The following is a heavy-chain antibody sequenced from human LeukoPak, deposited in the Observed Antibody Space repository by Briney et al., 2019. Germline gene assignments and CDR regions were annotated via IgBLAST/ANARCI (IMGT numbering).Heavy chain of an antibody. Sequence: PGGSLTLSCAASGFTFSIHWMSWVRQAPGKGLEWVANRKKDGSEKYYGDSVKGRFTITRDNAKNSLYLQMNSLRAEDTAMYYCARDATVAYSFDDWGQGTLVTASS. CDR1: GFTFSIHW. CDR3: ARDATVAYSFDD. V-gene: IGHV3-7*01. D-gene: IGHD4-23*01. CDR2: RKKDGSEK. J-gene: IGHJ4*02.